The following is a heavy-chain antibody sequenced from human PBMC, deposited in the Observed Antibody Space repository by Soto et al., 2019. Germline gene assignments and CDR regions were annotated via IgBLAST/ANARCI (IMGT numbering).Heavy chain of an antibody. Sequence: SETLSLTCTVSGVSISSGGYYWSWIRQHPGKGLEWIGYIYYSGSTYYNPSLKSRVTISVDTSKNQFSLKLSSVTAADTAVYYCARRQYQLLFSWFDPWGQGTLVTVSS. D-gene: IGHD2-2*01. CDR3: ARRQYQLLFSWFDP. J-gene: IGHJ5*02. CDR2: IYYSGST. CDR1: GVSISSGGYY. V-gene: IGHV4-31*03.